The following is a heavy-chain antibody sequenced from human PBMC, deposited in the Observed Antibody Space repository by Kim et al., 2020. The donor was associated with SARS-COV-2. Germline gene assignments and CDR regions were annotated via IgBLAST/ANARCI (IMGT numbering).Heavy chain of an antibody. Sequence: SETLSLTCAVYGGSFSGFQWTWIRQTPGKGLEWIGEINHSGSTNYNPSLKRRVSMSVDTSKNQFSQKLTSVTAADTAVYYCPRGAPGHWGQGTLVTVSS. CDR2: INHSGST. V-gene: IGHV4-34*01. J-gene: IGHJ1*01. CDR3: PRGAPGH. CDR1: GGSFSGFQ.